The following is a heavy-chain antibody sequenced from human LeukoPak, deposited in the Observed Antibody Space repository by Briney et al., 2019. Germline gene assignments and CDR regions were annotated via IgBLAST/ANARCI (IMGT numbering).Heavy chain of an antibody. D-gene: IGHD6-13*01. Sequence: GGSLRLSCAASGFTFSSYGLHWVRQAPGKGLEWVAFIRYDGSNKYYADSVKGRFTISRDNSKNTLYLQMNSLRAEDTAVYYCARRTAAGTVFGYWGQGTLVTVSS. CDR2: IRYDGSNK. J-gene: IGHJ4*02. CDR1: GFTFSSYG. V-gene: IGHV3-30*02. CDR3: ARRTAAGTVFGY.